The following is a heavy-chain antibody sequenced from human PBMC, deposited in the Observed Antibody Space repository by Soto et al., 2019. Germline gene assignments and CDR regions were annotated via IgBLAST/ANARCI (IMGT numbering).Heavy chain of an antibody. CDR3: ARAPQFYDFWSGYYRSGDLKLYFDS. CDR2: INQDGSEK. V-gene: IGHV3-7*03. J-gene: IGHJ4*02. Sequence: EVQVVESGGGLVQPGGSLRLSCTASGFTFSTYWMTWVRQAPGKGLEWVANINQDGSEKYYADSVKGRFTISRYNTKNSLYLQLNCLRVEDTAVYYCARAPQFYDFWSGYYRSGDLKLYFDSWGQGTLVTVSS. D-gene: IGHD3-3*01. CDR1: GFTFSTYW.